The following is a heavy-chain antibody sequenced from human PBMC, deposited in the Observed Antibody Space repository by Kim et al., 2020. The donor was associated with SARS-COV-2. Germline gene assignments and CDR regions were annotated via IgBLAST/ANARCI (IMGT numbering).Heavy chain of an antibody. CDR1: GDSVSSNSAA. CDR2: TYYRSKWYN. J-gene: IGHJ6*02. Sequence: SQTLSLTCAISGDSVSSNSAAWNWIRQSPSRGLEWLGRTYYRSKWYNDYAVSVKSRITINPDTSKNQFSLQLNSVTPEDTAVYYCARARVWFGELLSPYYYYYGMDVWGQGTTVTVSS. V-gene: IGHV6-1*01. CDR3: ARARVWFGELLSPYYYYYGMDV. D-gene: IGHD3-10*01.